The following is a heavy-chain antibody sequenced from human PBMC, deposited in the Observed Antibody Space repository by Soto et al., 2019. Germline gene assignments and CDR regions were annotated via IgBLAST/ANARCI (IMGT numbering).Heavy chain of an antibody. CDR2: IYHSGST. V-gene: IGHV4-30-2*01. CDR1: GGSISSGGYS. Sequence: SETLSLTCAVSGGSISSGGYSWSWIRQPPGKGLERIGYIYHSGSTYYNPSLKSRLTISVDRSKNQFSLKLSSVTAADTAVYYCARSLGITTSYGMDVWGQGTTVTVSS. D-gene: IGHD3-3*01. J-gene: IGHJ6*02. CDR3: ARSLGITTSYGMDV.